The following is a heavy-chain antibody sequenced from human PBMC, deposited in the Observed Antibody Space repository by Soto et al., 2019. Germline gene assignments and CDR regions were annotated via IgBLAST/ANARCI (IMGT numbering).Heavy chain of an antibody. CDR2: ISSNGGST. CDR1: GFTFSSYA. D-gene: IGHD4-17*01. Sequence: GGSLRLACSASGFTFSSYAMHWVRQAPGKGLEYVSAISSNGGSTYYADSVKGRFTISRDNSKNTLYLQMSSLRAEDTAVYYCVKSPTVTTIPADFDYWGQGTLVTVSS. J-gene: IGHJ4*02. CDR3: VKSPTVTTIPADFDY. V-gene: IGHV3-64D*06.